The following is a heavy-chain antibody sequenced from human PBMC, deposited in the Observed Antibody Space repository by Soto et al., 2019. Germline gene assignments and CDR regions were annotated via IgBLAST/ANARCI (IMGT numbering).Heavy chain of an antibody. Sequence: RAETLSLTCTVSGGSIGSYYCIWGGHPAVKGLEWIVYIYYSGSTNYNPSLKSRVTVSVDTSKNQFSLKLSSVTAADTAVYYCARENKYDFWSGPNWFDPWGQGTLVTVSS. V-gene: IGHV4-59*01. D-gene: IGHD3-3*01. CDR1: GGSIGSYY. CDR3: ARENKYDFWSGPNWFDP. CDR2: IYYSGST. J-gene: IGHJ5*02.